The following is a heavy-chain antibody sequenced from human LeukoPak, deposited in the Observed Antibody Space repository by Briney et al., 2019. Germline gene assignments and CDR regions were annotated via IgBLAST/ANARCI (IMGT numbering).Heavy chain of an antibody. J-gene: IGHJ6*02. CDR2: IYTSGSA. CDR3: ARDGDIVVVRAAISGMYYYYGMDV. D-gene: IGHD2-2*02. Sequence: SETLSLTCTVSGGSISSYYWSWIRQPAGKGLEWIGRIYTSGSANYNPSLKSRVTMSVDTSKNQFSLKLSSVTAADTAVYYCARDGDIVVVRAAISGMYYYYGMDVWGQGTTVTVSS. V-gene: IGHV4-4*07. CDR1: GGSISSYY.